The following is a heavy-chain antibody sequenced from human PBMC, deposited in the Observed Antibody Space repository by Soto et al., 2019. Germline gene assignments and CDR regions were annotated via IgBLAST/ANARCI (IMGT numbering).Heavy chain of an antibody. J-gene: IGHJ4*02. V-gene: IGHV1-69*01. CDR1: EGTFSSSA. D-gene: IGHD3-22*01. CDR3: RSSGYITKQYYFDY. CDR2: IIPIFGTA. Sequence: QVQLVQSGAEVKKPGSSVKVSCKASEGTFSSSAISWVRQAPGQGLEWMGGIIPIFGTANYAQKFQGRVTITADESTSTAYMELSSLRSEDTAVYYCRSSGYITKQYYFDYWGQGTLVTVSS.